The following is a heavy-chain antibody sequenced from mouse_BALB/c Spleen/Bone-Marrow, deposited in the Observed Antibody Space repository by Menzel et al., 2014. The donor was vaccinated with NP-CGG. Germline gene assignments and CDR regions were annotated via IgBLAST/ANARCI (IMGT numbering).Heavy chain of an antibody. D-gene: IGHD1-1*01. CDR1: GYSFTSYY. CDR3: ARGSSFSYWYFDV. J-gene: IGHJ1*01. Sequence: VQLVESGPELVKPGASVKMSCKASGYSFTSYYIHWVKQRPGQGLEWIGWIYPGDGSSKYNEKFMGKTTLTADKSSSTVYMLISSLTSEDSAIYFCARGSSFSYWYFDVWGAGTTVTVSS. CDR2: IYPGDGSS. V-gene: IGHV1S56*01.